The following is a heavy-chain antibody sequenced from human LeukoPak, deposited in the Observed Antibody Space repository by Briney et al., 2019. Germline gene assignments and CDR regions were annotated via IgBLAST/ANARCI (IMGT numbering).Heavy chain of an antibody. Sequence: PGGSLRLSCAASGFTFSSYWMSWVRQAPGKGLEWVAFLNQDGGHKYYVDSVKGRFSLSRDNAKNSLYLQMNSLRAEDTAVYYCTRSSYSNSWFFYWGQGSLVTVFS. J-gene: IGHJ4*02. CDR3: TRSSYSNSWFFY. CDR2: LNQDGGHK. D-gene: IGHD6-13*01. V-gene: IGHV3-7*03. CDR1: GFTFSSYW.